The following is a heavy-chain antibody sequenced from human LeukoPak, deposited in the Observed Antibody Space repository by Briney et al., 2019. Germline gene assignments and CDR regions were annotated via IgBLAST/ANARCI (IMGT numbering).Heavy chain of an antibody. CDR3: ARAPSIAVAVDAFDI. Sequence: GASVKVSCKASGCTFTSYVIHWVRQAAGQRLEWMGWINAGNGNTKYSQKFQGRVTITADKSTSTAYMELSSLRSEDTAVYYCARAPSIAVAVDAFDIWGQGTMVTVSS. J-gene: IGHJ3*02. D-gene: IGHD6-19*01. CDR1: GCTFTSYV. V-gene: IGHV1-3*01. CDR2: INAGNGNT.